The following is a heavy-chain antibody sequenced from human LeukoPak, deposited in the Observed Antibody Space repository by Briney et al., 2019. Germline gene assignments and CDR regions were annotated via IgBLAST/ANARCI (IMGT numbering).Heavy chain of an antibody. CDR1: GFTFSSYA. Sequence: GGSLRLSCAASGFTFSSYAMSWVRQAPGKGLEWVSVISGSGGSTIYADSVKGRFTISRDNAKTSFYLHMSSLTVGDTAVYYCARGEHDFGDYYFDFWGQGTLVTVSS. V-gene: IGHV3-23*01. CDR2: ISGSGGST. D-gene: IGHD4-17*01. CDR3: ARGEHDFGDYYFDF. J-gene: IGHJ4*02.